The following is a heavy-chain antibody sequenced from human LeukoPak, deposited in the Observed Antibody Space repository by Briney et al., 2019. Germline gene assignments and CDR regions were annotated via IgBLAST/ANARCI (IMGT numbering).Heavy chain of an antibody. CDR2: ISSSNSTR. J-gene: IGHJ4*02. Sequence: GGSLRLSCAASGFTFSSYSMNWVRQAPGKGLEWVSHISSSNSTRYYADSVKGRFTLSRDNAKNSLYLQMNSLRAEDTAVYYCARAGFTFSDYFGSFFDYWGQGTLVTVSS. V-gene: IGHV3-48*01. D-gene: IGHD3-10*01. CDR3: ARAGFTFSDYFGSFFDY. CDR1: GFTFSSYS.